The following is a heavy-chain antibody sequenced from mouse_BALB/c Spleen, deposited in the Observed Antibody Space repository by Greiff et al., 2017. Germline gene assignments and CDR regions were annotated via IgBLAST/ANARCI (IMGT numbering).Heavy chain of an antibody. CDR3: ARDRYYGNFYAMDY. J-gene: IGHJ4*01. D-gene: IGHD2-1*01. CDR2: ISDGGSYT. Sequence: EVHLVESGGGLVKPGGSLKLSCAASGFTFSDYYMYWVRQTPEKRLEWVATISDGGSYTYYPDSVKGRFTISRDNAKNNLYLQMSSLKSEDTAMYYCARDRYYGNFYAMDYWGQGTSVTVSS. V-gene: IGHV5-4*02. CDR1: GFTFSDYY.